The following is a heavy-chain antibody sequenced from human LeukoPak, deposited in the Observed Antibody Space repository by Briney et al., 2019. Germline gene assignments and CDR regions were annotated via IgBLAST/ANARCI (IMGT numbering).Heavy chain of an antibody. J-gene: IGHJ4*02. V-gene: IGHV3-30*02. D-gene: IGHD3-9*01. CDR1: GFIFNTFG. CDR2: IRFDGGKK. CDR3: AREGPRGDILTQFDY. Sequence: PGGSLRLSCAASGFIFNTFGMHWVRQAPGRGLEWVAYIRFDGGKKDYADSVKGRFTISRDNSKNTLYLQMNSLRAEDTAVYYCAREGPRGDILTQFDYWGQGTLVTVSS.